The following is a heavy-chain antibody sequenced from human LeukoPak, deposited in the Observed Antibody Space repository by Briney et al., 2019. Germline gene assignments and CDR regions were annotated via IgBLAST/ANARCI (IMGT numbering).Heavy chain of an antibody. D-gene: IGHD2-8*02. CDR1: GGSISTSSYY. CDR2: IYFSGST. J-gene: IGHJ4*02. Sequence: PSETLSLTCTVSGGSISTSSYYWGWIRQPPGKGLEWIATIYFSGSTYYNPSLKSRVTISVDTSQNLFSLKLSSVTAADQAVYYCSRHRVGTGGPGYFDYWGQGALVTVSS. V-gene: IGHV4-39*01. CDR3: SRHRVGTGGPGYFDY.